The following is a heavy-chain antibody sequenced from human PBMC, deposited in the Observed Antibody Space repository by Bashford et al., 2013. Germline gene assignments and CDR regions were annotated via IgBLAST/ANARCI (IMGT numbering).Heavy chain of an antibody. Sequence: GGSLRLSCAASGFTFSRFAITWVRQAPGKGLEWLSLSTGAGDTYYADSVKGRITMTRDTPMTTVYMELNRLAFDDTAVYFCADTKGEQQSIDYWGQGTLVTVSS. V-gene: IGHV3-23*01. CDR3: ADTKGEQQSIDY. J-gene: IGHJ4*02. CDR2: LSTGAGDT. D-gene: IGHD1/OR15-1a*01. CDR1: GFTFSRFA.